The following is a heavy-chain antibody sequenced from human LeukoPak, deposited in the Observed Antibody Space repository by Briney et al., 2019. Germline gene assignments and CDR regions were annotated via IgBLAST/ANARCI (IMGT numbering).Heavy chain of an antibody. D-gene: IGHD1-7*01. V-gene: IGHV3-21*01. J-gene: IGHJ4*02. CDR2: VSTRSSYI. CDR1: GFTFSSYS. CDR3: ARSSRELGGYAPWELMPPFDY. Sequence: GGSLRLSCEASGFTFSSYSMNWVRQAPGKGLEWVSSVSTRSSYIYYADSMKGRFTISRDNAKNSLYLQMNSLRAEDTAVYYCARSSRELGGYAPWELMPPFDYWGQGTLVTVSS.